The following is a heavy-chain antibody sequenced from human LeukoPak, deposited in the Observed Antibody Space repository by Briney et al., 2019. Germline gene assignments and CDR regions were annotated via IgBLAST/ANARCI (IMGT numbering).Heavy chain of an antibody. CDR3: ASKSWAL. Sequence: KGLEYVSAISSNGGSTYYANSVKGRFTISRDNSKNTLYLQMGSLRAEDMAVYYCASKSWALWGQGTLVTVSS. D-gene: IGHD3-10*01. J-gene: IGHJ4*02. V-gene: IGHV3-64*01. CDR2: ISSNGGST.